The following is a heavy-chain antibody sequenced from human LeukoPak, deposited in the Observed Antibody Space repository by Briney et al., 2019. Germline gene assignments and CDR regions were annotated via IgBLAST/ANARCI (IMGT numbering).Heavy chain of an antibody. CDR3: ARADLRGYSLDY. CDR1: GFTFSSYA. D-gene: IGHD5-18*01. Sequence: GRSLRLSCAASGFTFSSYAMHWVRQAPGKGLEWVAVISHDGSNKYYADSVKGRFTISRDNSKNTLYLQMNSLRAEDTAVYYCARADLRGYSLDYWGQGTLVTVSS. CDR2: ISHDGSNK. J-gene: IGHJ4*02. V-gene: IGHV3-30-3*01.